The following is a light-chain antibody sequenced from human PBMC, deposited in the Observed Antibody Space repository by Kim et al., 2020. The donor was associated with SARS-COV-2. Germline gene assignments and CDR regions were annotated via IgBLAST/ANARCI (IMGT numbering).Light chain of an antibody. CDR2: QDS. J-gene: IGLJ1*01. CDR3: QAWDSSTNYV. CDR1: KLGDKY. Sequence: SYELTQPPSVSVSPGQTASITCSGDKLGDKYACWYQQKPGQSPVLVIYQDSKRPSGIPERFSGSNSGNTATPTISGTQAMDEADYYCQAWDSSTNYVFGT. V-gene: IGLV3-1*01.